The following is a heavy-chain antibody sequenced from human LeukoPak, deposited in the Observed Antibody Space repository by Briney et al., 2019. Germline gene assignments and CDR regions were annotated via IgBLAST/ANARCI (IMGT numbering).Heavy chain of an antibody. J-gene: IGHJ4*02. D-gene: IGHD3-16*01. Sequence: GGSLRLSCAVSGFTFSAYWMAWIRQAPGKGLEWVANMKQDGREKHYVDSVKGRFTISRDNARNSLYLQMNSVRAEDSAVYYCARDDVGALDYWGQGTLVTVSS. CDR3: ARDDVGALDY. CDR1: GFTFSAYW. V-gene: IGHV3-7*01. CDR2: MKQDGREK.